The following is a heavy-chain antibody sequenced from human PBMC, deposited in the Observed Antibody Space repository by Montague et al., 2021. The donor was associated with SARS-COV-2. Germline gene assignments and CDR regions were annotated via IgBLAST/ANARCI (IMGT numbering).Heavy chain of an antibody. CDR2: VLYNKGT. CDR1: GVSVTDYY. V-gene: IGHV4-59*02. Sequence: SETLSLTCTVSGVSVTDYYWSWIRQPPGKGLEWVGDVLYNKGTNFNPSLKSRVSISLDTSKNQFSLNLRSVTTADTAVYYCARVAELDVFSVYYYGLDVWGQGTTVTVSS. J-gene: IGHJ6*02. D-gene: IGHD5/OR15-5a*01. CDR3: ARVAELDVFSVYYYGLDV.